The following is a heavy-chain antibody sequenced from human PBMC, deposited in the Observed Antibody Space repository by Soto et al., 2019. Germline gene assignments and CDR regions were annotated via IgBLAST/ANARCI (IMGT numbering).Heavy chain of an antibody. CDR3: AKDVEGYCSSTSCYSNYYYGMDV. Sequence: EVQLLESGGGLVQPGGSLRLSCAASGFTFSSYAMSWVRQAPGKGLEWVSAISGSGGSTYYADSVKGRFTISRDNSKNPLYLQMNSLRAEDTAVYYCAKDVEGYCSSTSCYSNYYYGMDVWGQGTTVTVSS. CDR2: ISGSGGST. J-gene: IGHJ6*02. D-gene: IGHD2-2*01. CDR1: GFTFSSYA. V-gene: IGHV3-23*01.